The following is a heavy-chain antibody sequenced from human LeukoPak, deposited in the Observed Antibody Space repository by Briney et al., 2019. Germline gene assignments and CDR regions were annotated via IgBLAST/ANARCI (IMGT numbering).Heavy chain of an antibody. D-gene: IGHD5-18*01. CDR1: GFTFSSYG. J-gene: IGHJ3*02. Sequence: PGGSLRLSCAASGFTFSSYGMHWVRQAPGKGLEWVAFIRYDGSNKYYADSVKGRFTISRDNSKNTLYLQMNSLRAEDTAVYYCAREGLDTADAFDIWGQGTMVTVSS. CDR3: AREGLDTADAFDI. V-gene: IGHV3-30*02. CDR2: IRYDGSNK.